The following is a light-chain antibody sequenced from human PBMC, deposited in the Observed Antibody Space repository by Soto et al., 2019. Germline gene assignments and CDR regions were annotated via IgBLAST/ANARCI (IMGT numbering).Light chain of an antibody. J-gene: IGLJ3*02. CDR1: SSDVGGYKF. CDR3: LSYTSANTRV. Sequence: QSVLTQPASVSASPGQSITISCTGTSSDVGGYKFVSWYQHHPGKAPKLMIYEVNNRPSGVSNLFSGSKSGNTASLTISGLQPEDEADYYCLSYTSANTRVFGGGTKLTVL. CDR2: EVN. V-gene: IGLV2-14*01.